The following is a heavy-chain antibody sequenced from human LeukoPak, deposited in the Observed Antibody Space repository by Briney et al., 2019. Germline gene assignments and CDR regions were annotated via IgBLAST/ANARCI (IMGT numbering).Heavy chain of an antibody. CDR3: ATVVVITTPFDY. J-gene: IGHJ4*02. V-gene: IGHV1-24*01. Sequence: ASVKVSCKVSGYTLTELSMHWVRQAPGKGLEWMGGFDPEDGETIYAQKFQGRVTMTEDTSTDTAYMELSSLRSEDTAVYYCATVVVITTPFDYWGQGTLVTVSS. CDR2: FDPEDGET. D-gene: IGHD3-22*01. CDR1: GYTLTELS.